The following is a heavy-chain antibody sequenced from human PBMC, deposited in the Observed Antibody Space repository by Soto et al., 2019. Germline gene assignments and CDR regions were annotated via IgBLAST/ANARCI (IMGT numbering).Heavy chain of an antibody. CDR1: GGSISSGGYY. D-gene: IGHD3-22*01. J-gene: IGHJ6*02. CDR3: ARDLVITGMDV. V-gene: IGHV4-31*03. CDR2: IYYSGST. Sequence: SETLSLSCTVSGGSISSGGYYWSWIRQHPGKGLEWIGYIYYSGSTYYNPSLKSRVTISVDTSKNQFSLKLSSVTAADTAVYYCARDLVITGMDVWGQGTTVTVSS.